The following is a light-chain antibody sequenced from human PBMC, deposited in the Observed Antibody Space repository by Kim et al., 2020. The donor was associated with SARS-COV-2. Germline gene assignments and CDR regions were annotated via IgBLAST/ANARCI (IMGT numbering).Light chain of an antibody. Sequence: SSELTQDPAVSVALGQTVRITCQGDSLRSYYASWYQQKPGQAPVLVIYGKNNRPSGIPDRFSGSSSGNTASLTITGAQAEDEADYYCNSRDSSGNPTPFGGGTQLTVL. CDR1: SLRSYY. CDR3: NSRDSSGNPTP. J-gene: IGLJ2*01. CDR2: GKN. V-gene: IGLV3-19*01.